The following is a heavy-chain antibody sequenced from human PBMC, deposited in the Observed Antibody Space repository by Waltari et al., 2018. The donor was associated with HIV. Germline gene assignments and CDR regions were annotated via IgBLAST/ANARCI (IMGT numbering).Heavy chain of an antibody. Sequence: EVQLVESGGGLVQPGGSLRLSCAASGFTFSSYWMSWVRQAPGKGLEWVANIKQDGSEKYYVDSVKGRFTISRDNAKNSLYLQMNSLRAEDTAVYYCARVGTMVRGVIDYWGQGTLVTVSS. CDR3: ARVGTMVRGVIDY. V-gene: IGHV3-7*01. CDR1: GFTFSSYW. J-gene: IGHJ4*02. D-gene: IGHD3-10*01. CDR2: IKQDGSEK.